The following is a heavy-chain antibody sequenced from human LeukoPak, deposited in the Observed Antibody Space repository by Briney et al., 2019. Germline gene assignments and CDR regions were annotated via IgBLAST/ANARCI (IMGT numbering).Heavy chain of an antibody. D-gene: IGHD2-2*02. J-gene: IGHJ5*02. CDR1: GYTFTGYY. V-gene: IGHV1-2*02. CDR3: ARDPRYCSSTSCYSWFDP. CDR2: INPNSGGT. Sequence: ASVKVSCKASGYTFTGYYMHWVRQAPGQGLEWMGWINPNSGGTNYAQKFQGRVTMTRDTSISTAYMELSRLRSDDTAVYYCARDPRYCSSTSCYSWFDPWGQGTLVTVSS.